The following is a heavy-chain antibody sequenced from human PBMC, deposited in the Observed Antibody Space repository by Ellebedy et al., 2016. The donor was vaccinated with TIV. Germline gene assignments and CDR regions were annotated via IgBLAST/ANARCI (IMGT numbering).Heavy chain of an antibody. CDR1: GGTFSSYA. CDR3: ATARGATKKYYFDY. V-gene: IGHV1-69*13. Sequence: SVKVSXXASGGTFSSYAISWVRQAPGQGLEWMGGIIPIFGTANYAQKFQGRVTITADESTSTAYMELSSLRSEDTAVYYCATARGATKKYYFDYWGQGTLVTVSS. D-gene: IGHD5-12*01. CDR2: IIPIFGTA. J-gene: IGHJ4*02.